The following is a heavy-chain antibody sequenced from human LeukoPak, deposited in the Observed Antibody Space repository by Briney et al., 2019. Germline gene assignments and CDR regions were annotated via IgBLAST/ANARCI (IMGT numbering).Heavy chain of an antibody. CDR1: GGSISSYY. CDR2: IYYSGST. J-gene: IGHJ4*02. D-gene: IGHD3-22*01. V-gene: IGHV4-59*08. Sequence: SETLSLTCTVSGGSISSYYWSWIRQPPGNGLKWIGYIYYSGSTNYHPSLKRRVTISVDTSKNQFSLKLSSVTAEDTAVYYCARHLNKYYYDSSPHNDFDYWGQGTLVTVSS. CDR3: ARHLNKYYYDSSPHNDFDY.